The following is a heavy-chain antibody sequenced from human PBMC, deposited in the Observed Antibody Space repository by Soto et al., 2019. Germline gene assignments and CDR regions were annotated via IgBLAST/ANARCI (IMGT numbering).Heavy chain of an antibody. CDR3: ARASPVICGGDTCYRLDSSFDS. D-gene: IGHD2-21*02. J-gene: IGHJ5*01. Sequence: QVQLVQSGAEVRKPGSSLRVSCKSSGATFSTTGISWVRQAPGQGLEWMGGIIPLFETPKYARKFQGRVSNSADESTNTVYMELNSLRPDDAAVYYCARASPVICGGDTCYRLDSSFDSGGQGSLVIVAS. CDR2: IIPLFETP. CDR1: GATFSTTG. V-gene: IGHV1-69*01.